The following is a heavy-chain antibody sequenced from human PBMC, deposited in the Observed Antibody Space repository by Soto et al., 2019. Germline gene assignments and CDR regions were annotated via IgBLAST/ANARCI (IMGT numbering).Heavy chain of an antibody. V-gene: IGHV3-74*01. CDR2: INSDGSRT. J-gene: IGHJ4*02. CDR1: GFTFSSSW. CDR3: ARGPTGWYGYDY. D-gene: IGHD6-19*01. Sequence: EVQLVESGGGLVRPGGSLRLSCAASGFTFSSSWMHWVRQAPGKWLVWVSRINSDGSRTNYADSVKGRFTISRDNAKNTLYLQMNSLRAEDTALYNCARGPTGWYGYDYWGQGTLVSVSS.